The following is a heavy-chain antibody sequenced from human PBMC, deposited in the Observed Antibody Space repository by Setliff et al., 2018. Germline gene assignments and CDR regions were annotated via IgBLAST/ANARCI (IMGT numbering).Heavy chain of an antibody. CDR2: INAGNGNT. D-gene: IGHD6-13*01. Sequence: ASVKVSCKASGYIFTYYAIHWVRQAPGQRLEWMGWINAGNGNTKYSQKFQGRVTITRDTSASTAYMELSSLTSEDTAVYYCARSSWSYYGMDVWGQGTTVTVSS. CDR1: GYIFTYYA. V-gene: IGHV1-3*01. CDR3: ARSSWSYYGMDV. J-gene: IGHJ6*02.